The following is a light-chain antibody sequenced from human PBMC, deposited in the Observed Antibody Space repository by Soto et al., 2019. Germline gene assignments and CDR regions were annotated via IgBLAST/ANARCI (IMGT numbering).Light chain of an antibody. CDR2: EAS. CDR3: CSYAADKTYV. CDR1: GSDVRTYNL. Sequence: SALAQPASVSGSPGQSITISCTVTGSDVRTYNLVSWYQQHPGKVPKLIIYEASKRPSGVSNRFSGSQPGNTASLTVSGLQAEDEADYYCCSYAADKTYVFGSGTKVTV. V-gene: IGLV2-23*01. J-gene: IGLJ1*01.